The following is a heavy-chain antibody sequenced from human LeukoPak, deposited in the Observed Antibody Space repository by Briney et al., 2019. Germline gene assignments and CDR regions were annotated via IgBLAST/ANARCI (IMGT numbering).Heavy chain of an antibody. CDR3: ARQDGLWVGDLGGLFDF. CDR2: ISTTGST. V-gene: IGHV4-4*09. J-gene: IGHJ5*01. CDR1: GTSISRHY. Sequence: PSETLSLTCTVSGTSISRHYWSWLRQSAGLGLEWLGYISTTGSTTYNPSLEGRVTMSEDTSQNQLSLTLSSVTAADTAVYFCARQDGLWVGDLGGLFDFWGEGIQVTVSS. D-gene: IGHD3-10*01.